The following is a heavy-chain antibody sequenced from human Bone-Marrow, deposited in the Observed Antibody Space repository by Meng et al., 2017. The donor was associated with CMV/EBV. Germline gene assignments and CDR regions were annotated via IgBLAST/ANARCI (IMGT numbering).Heavy chain of an antibody. Sequence: SETLSLTCTVSGGSISSSSYYWGWIRQPPGKGLEWIGSIYYSGSTYYNPSLKSRVTISVDTSKNQFSLKLSSVTAADTAVYYCARGVGSVRFLEWLFPTARYYYYGMDVGGQGTTVAVSS. CDR3: ARGVGSVRFLEWLFPTARYYYYGMDV. CDR1: GGSISSSSYY. J-gene: IGHJ6*02. D-gene: IGHD3-3*01. V-gene: IGHV4-39*07. CDR2: IYYSGST.